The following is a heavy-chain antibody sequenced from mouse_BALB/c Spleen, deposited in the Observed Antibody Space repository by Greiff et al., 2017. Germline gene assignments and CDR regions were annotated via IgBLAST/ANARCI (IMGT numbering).Heavy chain of an antibody. V-gene: IGHV5-6-5*01. CDR2: ISSGGST. J-gene: IGHJ4*01. D-gene: IGHD2-4*01. CDR3: ARGSMITKETYAMDY. CDR1: GFTFSSYA. Sequence: EVKLVESGGGLVKPGGSLKLSCAASGFTFSSYAMSWVRQTPEKRLEWVASISSGGSTYYPDSVKGRFTISRDNARNILYLQMSSLRSEDTAMYYCARGSMITKETYAMDYWGQGTSVTVSS.